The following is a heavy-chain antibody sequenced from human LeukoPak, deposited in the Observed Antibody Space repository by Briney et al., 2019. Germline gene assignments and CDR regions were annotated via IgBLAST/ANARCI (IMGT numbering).Heavy chain of an antibody. V-gene: IGHV4-39*07. CDR3: ARDLSITMIRGVTFDY. CDR2: IYYSGST. Sequence: SETLSLTCTVSGGSISSSSYYWGWIRQPPGKGLEWIGSIYYSGSTYYNPSLKSRVTISVDTSKNQFSLKLSSVTAADTAVYYCARDLSITMIRGVTFDYWGQGALVTVSS. J-gene: IGHJ4*02. CDR1: GGSISSSSYY. D-gene: IGHD3-10*01.